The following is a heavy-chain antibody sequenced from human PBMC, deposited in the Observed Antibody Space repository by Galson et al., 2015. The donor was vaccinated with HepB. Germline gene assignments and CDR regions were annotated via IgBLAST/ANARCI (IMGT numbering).Heavy chain of an antibody. J-gene: IGHJ4*02. CDR2: ISYDGSDK. CDR3: AKDSYSWSYPLY. Sequence: SLRLSCAASGFTFSNYGIHWVRQAPGKGLEWVAVISYDGSDKYYADSVKGRFTISRDNSKNTMYLQMNSLRTEDTAVYYWAKDSYSWSYPLYWGQGTLVTVSS. CDR1: GFTFSNYG. V-gene: IGHV3-30*18. D-gene: IGHD1-26*01.